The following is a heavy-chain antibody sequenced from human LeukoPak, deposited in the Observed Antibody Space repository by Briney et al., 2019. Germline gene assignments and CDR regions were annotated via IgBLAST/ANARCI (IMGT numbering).Heavy chain of an antibody. V-gene: IGHV4-34*01. Sequence: SETLSLTCAVYGGSFSGYYWSWIRQPPGKGLEWIGEINHSGGTNYNPSLTSRVTISVDTSKNQFSLKLISVTAADTAVYYCARVSQSGIYVAYWGQGTLVTVSS. D-gene: IGHD1-26*01. CDR1: GGSFSGYY. J-gene: IGHJ4*02. CDR3: ARVSQSGIYVAY. CDR2: INHSGGT.